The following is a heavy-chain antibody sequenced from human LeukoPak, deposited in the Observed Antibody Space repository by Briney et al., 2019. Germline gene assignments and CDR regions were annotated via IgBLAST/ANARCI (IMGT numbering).Heavy chain of an antibody. Sequence: GGSLRLSCAASGFTFSRCAMSWVRQAPGKGLEWVSSISGSGYTIDYADSVKGRFTISRDNSKNTLYLQLNSLRAEDTALYFCSKDRCGAFCGGDWGQGTLVTVSS. CDR3: SKDRCGAFCGGD. V-gene: IGHV3-23*01. CDR2: ISGSGYTI. J-gene: IGHJ4*02. D-gene: IGHD2-21*01. CDR1: GFTFSRCA.